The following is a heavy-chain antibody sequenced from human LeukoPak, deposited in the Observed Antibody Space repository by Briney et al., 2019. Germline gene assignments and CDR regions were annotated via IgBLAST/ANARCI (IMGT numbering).Heavy chain of an antibody. V-gene: IGHV3-21*01. CDR3: ARDPEREQWLARTFDI. J-gene: IGHJ3*02. D-gene: IGHD6-19*01. Sequence: GGSLRLSCAASGFTFSTYNMNWVRQAPGKGLEWVSSISSSSSYIYYADSVKGRFTISRDNAKNSLYLQMNSLRAEDTAVYYCARDPEREQWLARTFDIWGQGTMVTVSS. CDR1: GFTFSTYN. CDR2: ISSSSSYI.